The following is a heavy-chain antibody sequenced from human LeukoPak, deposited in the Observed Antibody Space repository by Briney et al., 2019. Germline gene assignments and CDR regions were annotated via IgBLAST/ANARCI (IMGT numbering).Heavy chain of an antibody. Sequence: GRSLRLSCAASGFTFSSYDMHWVRQAPGKGLEWVAVISYDGSNKYYADSVKGRFTISRDNSKNTLYLQMNSLRAEDTAVYYCAKDADDSSGYYYPDYWGQGTLVTVSS. D-gene: IGHD3-22*01. CDR2: ISYDGSNK. CDR3: AKDADDSSGYYYPDY. V-gene: IGHV3-30*18. J-gene: IGHJ4*02. CDR1: GFTFSSYD.